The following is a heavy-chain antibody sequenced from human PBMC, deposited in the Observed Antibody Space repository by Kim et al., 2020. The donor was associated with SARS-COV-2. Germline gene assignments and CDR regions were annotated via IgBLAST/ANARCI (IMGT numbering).Heavy chain of an antibody. V-gene: IGHV3-33*01. CDR3: ARDGAVTSQGLDY. CDR2: IWADGNKN. Sequence: GGSLRLSCAASGFTFSKDGMHWVRQAPGKGLEWVAVIWADGNKNKYAGSVKGRFTISRDNSKNTLYLQMNSLRTEDTAMYYCARDGAVTSQGLDYWGQGTLVTVSS. D-gene: IGHD4-17*01. CDR1: GFTFSKDG. J-gene: IGHJ4*02.